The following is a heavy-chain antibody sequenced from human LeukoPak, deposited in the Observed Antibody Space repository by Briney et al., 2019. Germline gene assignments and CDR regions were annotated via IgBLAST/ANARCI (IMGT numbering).Heavy chain of an antibody. CDR2: INYSGST. J-gene: IGHJ5*02. CDR3: ARHPYFRTFGGIENHP. CDR1: GGSISSYY. V-gene: IGHV4-59*08. Sequence: PSETLSLTCTVSGGSISSYYWSWIRQPPGKGLEWIGYINYSGSTNYNPSLKSRVTISVDTSKNQFSLKLSSVTAADTAVYYCARHPYFRTFGGIENHPWGQGTLVTVSS. D-gene: IGHD3-16*01.